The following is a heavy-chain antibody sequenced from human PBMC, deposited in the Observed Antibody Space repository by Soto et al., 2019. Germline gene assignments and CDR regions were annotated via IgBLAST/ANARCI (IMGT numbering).Heavy chain of an antibody. V-gene: IGHV4-34*01. CDR2: INHSGST. Sequence: QVQLQQWGAGLLKPSETLSLTCAVYGGSFSGYYWTWIRQPPGTGLEWIGEINHSGSTNYNPSLKRRVTISVAPSKTQFSLKLTSVTAADTAVYYCARAQITGLFAYWGQGTLVTVSS. CDR3: ARAQITGLFAY. D-gene: IGHD2-8*02. J-gene: IGHJ4*02. CDR1: GGSFSGYY.